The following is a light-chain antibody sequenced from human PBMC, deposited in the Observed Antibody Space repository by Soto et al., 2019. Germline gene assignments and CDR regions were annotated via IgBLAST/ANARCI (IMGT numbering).Light chain of an antibody. CDR3: SSYAGTSSSYV. J-gene: IGLJ1*01. Sequence: QSALTQPRSVSGSPGQSVTISCTGTSSDVGAHNYVSWYQQHPGKAPKLIIYDVTKWPSGVPDRFSGSKSGNTASLTISGLQADDEADYYCSSYAGTSSSYVFGTGTKVTVL. CDR1: SSDVGAHNY. CDR2: DVT. V-gene: IGLV2-11*01.